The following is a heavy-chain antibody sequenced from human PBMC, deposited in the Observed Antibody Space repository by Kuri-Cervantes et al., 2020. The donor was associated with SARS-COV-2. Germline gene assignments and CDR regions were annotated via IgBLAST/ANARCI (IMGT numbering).Heavy chain of an antibody. D-gene: IGHD5-24*01. V-gene: IGHV3-15*01. Sequence: GGSLRLSCTASGFTFGDYALSWFRQAPGKGLEWVGRIKSKTDGGTTDYAAPVKGRFTISRDDSKNTLYLQMNSPKTEDTAVYYCTTIRRDGYSYWGQGTLVTVSS. CDR3: TTIRRDGYSY. CDR1: GFTFGDYA. CDR2: IKSKTDGGTT. J-gene: IGHJ4*02.